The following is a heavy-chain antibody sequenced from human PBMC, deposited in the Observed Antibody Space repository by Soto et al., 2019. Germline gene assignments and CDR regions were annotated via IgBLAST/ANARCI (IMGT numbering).Heavy chain of an antibody. CDR3: ATYEIVIGSSWYLYPY. CDR1: GFTFSSYA. V-gene: IGHV3-23*01. Sequence: PGGSLRLSCAASGFTFSSYAMSWVRQAPGKGLQWVSTITDGGGSTYYADSVKGRFAISRDNSKKTLYLQMNSLRAEDTALYYCATYEIVIGSSWYLYPYWGQGTLVTVSS. D-gene: IGHD6-13*01. J-gene: IGHJ4*02. CDR2: ITDGGGST.